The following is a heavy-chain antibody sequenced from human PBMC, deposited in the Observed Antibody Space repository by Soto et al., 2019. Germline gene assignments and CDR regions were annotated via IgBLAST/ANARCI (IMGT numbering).Heavy chain of an antibody. CDR1: GFTFSDFW. CDR2: IKSDGSQK. J-gene: IGHJ4*02. CDR3: ARARLLSSDGNCSFVY. V-gene: IGHV3-7*05. Sequence: GGSLRLSCTASGFTFSDFWMSWVRQAPGKGLEWVANIKSDGSQKFYADSVKGRFTVSRDNAKNSLYLQMSSLRAEDTAVYYCARARLLSSDGNCSFVYWGQGSQVTVSS. D-gene: IGHD2-15*01.